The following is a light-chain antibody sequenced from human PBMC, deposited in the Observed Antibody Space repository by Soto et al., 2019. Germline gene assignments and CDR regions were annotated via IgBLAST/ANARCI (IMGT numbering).Light chain of an antibody. CDR2: GTS. J-gene: IGKJ1*01. CDR1: QSVSNIY. Sequence: LVLTQSPGTLSLSPGETATLSCRASQSVSNIYLGWYQQKPGQAPRVLIYGTSSRATGIPDRFSGSGSGTDFTLTISRLEPEDFAVYYCQQYTTSSWTFGQGTKVDIK. V-gene: IGKV3-20*01. CDR3: QQYTTSSWT.